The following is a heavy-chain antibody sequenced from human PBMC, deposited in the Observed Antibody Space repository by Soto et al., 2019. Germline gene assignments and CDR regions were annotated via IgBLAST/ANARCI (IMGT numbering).Heavy chain of an antibody. CDR1: GYTFSSHG. Sequence: QVQLVQSGAEVKKPGASVKVSCKASGYTFSSHGMHWVRQAPGKGLEWVAVISFDGSSRYYGDSVKGRFTISRDNSKNTLYLQMDSLRVEDTAVYYCAKDRRYWGQGTLVTVSS. V-gene: IGHV3-30*18. CDR3: AKDRRY. J-gene: IGHJ4*02. CDR2: ISFDGSSR.